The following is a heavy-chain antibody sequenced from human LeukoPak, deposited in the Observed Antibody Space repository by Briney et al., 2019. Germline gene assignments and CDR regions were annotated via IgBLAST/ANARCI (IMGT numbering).Heavy chain of an antibody. CDR1: GFTFSSYS. J-gene: IGHJ3*02. V-gene: IGHV3-48*01. Sequence: PGGSLRLSRAASGFTFSSYSMNGVPHAPGKGLEWGSYISSSRSTIYYADSVKGRFTISRDNAKNSLYLQMNSLRAEDTAVYYCARDPEYCSSTSCPLDIWGQGTMVTVSS. D-gene: IGHD2-2*01. CDR3: ARDPEYCSSTSCPLDI. CDR2: ISSSRSTI.